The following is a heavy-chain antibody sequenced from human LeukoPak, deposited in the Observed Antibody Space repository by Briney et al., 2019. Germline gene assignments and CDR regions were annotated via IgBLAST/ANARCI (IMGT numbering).Heavy chain of an antibody. J-gene: IGHJ4*02. CDR3: ARVTTVLTVDY. CDR2: IYYSGST. D-gene: IGHD4-23*01. CDR1: GGSISSYY. Sequence: SETLSLTCTVSGGSISSYYWSWIRQPPGKGLEWIGYIYYSGSTNYNPSLKSRVTISVDTSKSQFSLNLSSVTAADTAVYYCARVTTVLTVDYWGQGTLVTVSS. V-gene: IGHV4-59*12.